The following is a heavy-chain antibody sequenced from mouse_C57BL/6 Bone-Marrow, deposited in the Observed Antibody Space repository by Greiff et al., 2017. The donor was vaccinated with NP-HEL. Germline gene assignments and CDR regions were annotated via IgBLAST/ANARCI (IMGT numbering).Heavy chain of an antibody. CDR3: ARSSGYRYSFAY. D-gene: IGHD3-2*02. Sequence: EVQLVESGGGLVQPGESLKLSCESNEYEFPSHDMSWVRKTPEQRLELVAAINSDGGSTYYPDTMERRFIISRDTTTKTRYLQMSSVRSEDTALYYCARSSGYRYSFAYWGQGTLVTVS. CDR2: INSDGGST. V-gene: IGHV5-2*01. CDR1: EYEFPSHD. J-gene: IGHJ3*01.